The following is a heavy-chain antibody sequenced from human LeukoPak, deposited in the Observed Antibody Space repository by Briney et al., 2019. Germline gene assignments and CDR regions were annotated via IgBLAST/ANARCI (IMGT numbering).Heavy chain of an antibody. D-gene: IGHD6-13*01. J-gene: IGHJ4*02. Sequence: SETLSLTCAVYGGSLSGYYWSWIRQPPGKGLEWIGEINHSGSTNYNPSLKSRVTISVDTSKNQLSLKLSPVTAADTAVYYRAVVAAAGTETFDYWGQGTLVTVSS. CDR3: AVVAAAGTETFDY. CDR2: INHSGST. CDR1: GGSLSGYY. V-gene: IGHV4-34*01.